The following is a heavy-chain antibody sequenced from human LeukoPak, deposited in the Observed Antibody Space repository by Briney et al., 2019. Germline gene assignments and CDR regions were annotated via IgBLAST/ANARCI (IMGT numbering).Heavy chain of an antibody. J-gene: IGHJ4*02. Sequence: GVSLRLSCAASGFTFNNYAMSWVRQAPGKGLEWVSAISSSGGSTYYADSVKGRFTVSRDNSKNTLYLQMNSLRPEDTAVYYCATDGSSGIVGATPTIDSWGQGTLVTVSS. CDR3: ATDGSSGIVGATPTIDS. CDR1: GFTFNNYA. V-gene: IGHV3-23*01. D-gene: IGHD1-26*01. CDR2: ISSSGGST.